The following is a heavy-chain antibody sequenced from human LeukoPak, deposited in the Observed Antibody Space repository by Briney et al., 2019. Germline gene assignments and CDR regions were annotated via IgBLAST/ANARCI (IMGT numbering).Heavy chain of an antibody. Sequence: SETLSLTCTVSGGSISSGGYYWSWIRQHPGKGLEWIGSISYSGNTYYSPSLKSRVTTSVDTSKNQFSLKLSSVTAADTAVYYCARALVARAYYYGIDVWGQGTTVTVSS. J-gene: IGHJ6*02. CDR2: ISYSGNT. CDR3: ARALVARAYYYGIDV. CDR1: GGSISSGGYY. D-gene: IGHD5-12*01. V-gene: IGHV4-31*03.